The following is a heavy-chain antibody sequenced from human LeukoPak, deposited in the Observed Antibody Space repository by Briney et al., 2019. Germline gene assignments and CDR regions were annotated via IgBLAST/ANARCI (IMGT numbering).Heavy chain of an antibody. D-gene: IGHD6-6*01. CDR3: ASRRRGIAAPFVY. V-gene: IGHV1-69*13. J-gene: IGHJ4*02. Sequence: VASVKVSCTASGGTFSSYAISWVRQAPGQGLEWMGGIIPMFGIANYAQKFQGRVTITADESTSTAYMELSSLRSEDTAVYYCASRRRGIAAPFVYWGQGILVTVSS. CDR2: IIPMFGIA. CDR1: GGTFSSYA.